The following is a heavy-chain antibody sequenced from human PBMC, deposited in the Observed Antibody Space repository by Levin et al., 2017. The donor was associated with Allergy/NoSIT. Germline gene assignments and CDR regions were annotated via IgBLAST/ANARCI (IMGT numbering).Heavy chain of an antibody. CDR3: ARERRYCSGGSCYRDAFDI. D-gene: IGHD2-15*01. CDR2: IRNKANSYTT. V-gene: IGHV3-72*01. Sequence: GESLKISYAASGFTFSDHYMDWVRQAPGKGLEWVGRIRNKANSYTTEYAASVKGRFTISRDDSKNSLYLQMNSLKTEDTAVYYCARERRYCSGGSCYRDAFDIWGQGTMVTVSS. CDR1: GFTFSDHY. J-gene: IGHJ3*02.